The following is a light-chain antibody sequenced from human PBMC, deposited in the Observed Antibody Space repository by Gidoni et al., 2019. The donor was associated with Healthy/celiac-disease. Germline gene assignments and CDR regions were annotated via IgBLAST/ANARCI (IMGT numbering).Light chain of an antibody. CDR3: CSYAGSSTFYVV. Sequence: QSALTQPASVSGSPGQSITISCTGTSSDVGSYNLVSWYQQHPGKAPKLMIYEVSKRTSGVSNRFSGSQSGNTASLTISGLQAEDEADYYCCSYAGSSTFYVVFGGGTKLTVL. J-gene: IGLJ2*01. CDR2: EVS. CDR1: SSDVGSYNL. V-gene: IGLV2-23*02.